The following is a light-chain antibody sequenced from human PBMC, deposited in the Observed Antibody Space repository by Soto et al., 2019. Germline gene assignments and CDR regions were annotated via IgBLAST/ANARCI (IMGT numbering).Light chain of an antibody. J-gene: IGKJ1*01. CDR1: QSVSSN. Sequence: EIVRTQSPATLSVSPGERATLYCRASQSVSSNLAWYQQKPGQAPRLIIYGASTMATCIPARFSGSGSGTEFTLTISSLQSEDFAVYYCQQYNNWPPTWTFGQGTKVEIK. V-gene: IGKV3-15*01. CDR2: GAS. CDR3: QQYNNWPPTWT.